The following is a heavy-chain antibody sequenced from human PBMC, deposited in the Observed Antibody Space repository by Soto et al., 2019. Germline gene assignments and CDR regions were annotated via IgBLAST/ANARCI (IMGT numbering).Heavy chain of an antibody. CDR3: AKMTTRSFDY. CDR2: ISGSGLST. V-gene: IGHV3-23*01. CDR1: GFTFSSYA. Sequence: GGSLRLSCAASGFTFSSYAMSWVRQAPGKGLEWVSGISGSGLSTNYADSVKGRFTISRDNSKNTLYLQMNSLRAEDTAVYYCAKMTTRSFDYWGQGTLVTVSS. J-gene: IGHJ4*02. D-gene: IGHD4-17*01.